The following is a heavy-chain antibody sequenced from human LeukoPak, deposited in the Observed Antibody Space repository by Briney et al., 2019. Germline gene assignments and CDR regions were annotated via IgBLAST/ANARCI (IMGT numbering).Heavy chain of an antibody. D-gene: IGHD2-2*01. CDR1: GYSFTSYW. CDR3: ARQYPSPYWYFDL. Sequence: GESLKISCKGSGYSFTSYWIGWVRQMPGKGLEWMGIIYPGDSDTRYSPSFQGQVTISADKSISTAYLQWSSLKASDTAMYYCARQYPSPYWYFDLWGRGTLVTVSS. J-gene: IGHJ2*01. V-gene: IGHV5-51*01. CDR2: IYPGDSDT.